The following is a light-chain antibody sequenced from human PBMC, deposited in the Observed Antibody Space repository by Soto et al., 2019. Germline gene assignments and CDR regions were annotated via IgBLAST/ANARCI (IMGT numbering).Light chain of an antibody. V-gene: IGKV3-15*01. CDR1: QSIASN. CDR2: GAS. CDR3: QQYQSWPLT. J-gene: IGKJ4*01. Sequence: EIVMTQSPVTLSVSPGERATLSCRASQSIASNLAWYQQKPGQAPRLLIYGASTRATGIPARFSGSGSGTEFTLTISSLQFEDFAVYYCQQYQSWPLTFGGGTRVDIK.